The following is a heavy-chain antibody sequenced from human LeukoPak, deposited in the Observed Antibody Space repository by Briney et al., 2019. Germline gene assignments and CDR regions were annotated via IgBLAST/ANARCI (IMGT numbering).Heavy chain of an antibody. D-gene: IGHD3-10*01. CDR3: AREKTSGTYYIDY. CDR1: GFTVSSNY. V-gene: IGHV3-66*01. J-gene: IGHJ4*02. CDR2: IYSGGIT. Sequence: GGSLRLSCAASGFTVSSNYMSWVRQAPGKGLEWVSVIYSGGITYYADSVKGRFTISRDNSKNTLYLQMNSLRAEDTAVYYCAREKTSGTYYIDYWGQGTLVAVSS.